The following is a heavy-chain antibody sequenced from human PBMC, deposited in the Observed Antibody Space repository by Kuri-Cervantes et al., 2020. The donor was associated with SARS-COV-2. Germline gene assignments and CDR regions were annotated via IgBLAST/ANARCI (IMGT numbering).Heavy chain of an antibody. CDR2: IYYSGST. Sequence: SETLSLTCTVSGGSISSSSYYWGWIRQPPGKGLEWIGSIYYSGSTYYNPSLKSRVTISVDTSKNQFSLKLSSVTAADTAVYYCARGKNCSGGSCELEPDYWGQGTLVTVSS. CDR3: ARGKNCSGGSCELEPDY. CDR1: GGSISSSSYY. D-gene: IGHD2-15*01. V-gene: IGHV4-39*01. J-gene: IGHJ4*02.